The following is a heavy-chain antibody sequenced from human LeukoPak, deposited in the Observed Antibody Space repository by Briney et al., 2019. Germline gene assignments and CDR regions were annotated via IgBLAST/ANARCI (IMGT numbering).Heavy chain of an antibody. Sequence: PPGSSLRLSCAASGFTFSYYDMHCVQEATRKRLEWVSAISTTGDTYYPGSVKGRFTISRENAKSSLYLQMNSLRAEDTAVYYCARGRSGSYFDSWGQGTLVAVSS. CDR1: GFTFSYYD. J-gene: IGHJ4*02. V-gene: IGHV3-13*04. CDR2: ISTTGDT. CDR3: ARGRSGSYFDS. D-gene: IGHD1-26*01.